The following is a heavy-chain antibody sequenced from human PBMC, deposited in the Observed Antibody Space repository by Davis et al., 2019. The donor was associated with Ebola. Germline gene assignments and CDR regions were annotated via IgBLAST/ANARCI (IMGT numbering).Heavy chain of an antibody. CDR3: TRQLDYYYYYGMDV. V-gene: IGHV3-15*01. Sequence: GESLKISCAASGFTFSNAWMSWVRQAPGEGLEWVGRIKSKTDGGTTDYAAPVKGRFTISRDDSKNTLYLQMNSLKTEDTAVYYCTRQLDYYYYYGMDVWGQGTTVTVSS. CDR2: IKSKTDGGTT. CDR1: GFTFSNAW. J-gene: IGHJ6*02. D-gene: IGHD6-13*01.